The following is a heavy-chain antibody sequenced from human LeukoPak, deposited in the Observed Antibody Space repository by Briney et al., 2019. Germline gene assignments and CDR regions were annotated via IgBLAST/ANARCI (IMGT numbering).Heavy chain of an antibody. J-gene: IGHJ3*02. CDR3: ARAVGYSGYVGAFDI. CDR1: GFTVSNNY. Sequence: PGGSLRLSCAASGFTVSNNYMSWVRQAPGKGLEWVSVIYSVGSTYYADSVKGRFTISRDNSKNNLYLQMNSLRAEDTAVYYCARAVGYSGYVGAFDIWGQGTMVTVSS. V-gene: IGHV3-53*01. CDR2: IYSVGST. D-gene: IGHD5-12*01.